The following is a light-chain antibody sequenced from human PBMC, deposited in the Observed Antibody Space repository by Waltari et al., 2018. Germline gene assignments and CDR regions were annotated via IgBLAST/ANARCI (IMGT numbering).Light chain of an antibody. CDR2: DVS. V-gene: IGLV2-14*03. CDR1: SSDVGGYDY. Sequence: QSALPQPVSVSGSPGQSIAISCTGTSSDVGGYDYVFWYQQHPGKVPKLMIYDVSARPSGFSNRFSGSKSGNTASLTISGLQAEDEADYYCTSFTSSRTYVFGTGTKVTVL. J-gene: IGLJ1*01. CDR3: TSFTSSRTYV.